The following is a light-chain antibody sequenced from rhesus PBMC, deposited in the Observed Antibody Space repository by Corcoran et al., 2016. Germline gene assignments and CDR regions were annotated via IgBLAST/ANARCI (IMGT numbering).Light chain of an antibody. CDR1: QGISSW. CDR3: QPCYSAPWT. J-gene: IGKJ1*01. CDR2: KAS. Sequence: DIQMTQSPSSLSASVGDRVTITCRASQGISSWLAWFQPQPGKAPELLICKASSLKSGGTSRFSGSGAGTDFTLTISSLQPEDFATYYCQPCYSAPWTFGQGTKVEIK. V-gene: IGKV1-21*01.